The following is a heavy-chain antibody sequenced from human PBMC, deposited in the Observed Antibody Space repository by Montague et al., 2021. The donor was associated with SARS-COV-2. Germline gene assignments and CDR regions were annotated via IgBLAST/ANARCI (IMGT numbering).Heavy chain of an antibody. D-gene: IGHD3-22*01. CDR1: GGSITNNIDD. CDR2: IYYTGST. Sequence: SETLSLTCTVSGGSITNNIDDWAWIRQPPGKGLEWIGSIYYTGSTYYXPSLKSRVTISVVTSKNHFTLKLSSVTAAETAVYYCARLKRYFDSSGSPSAFDFWGQGTKVTVSS. CDR3: ARLKRYFDSSGSPSAFDF. J-gene: IGHJ3*01. V-gene: IGHV4-39*02.